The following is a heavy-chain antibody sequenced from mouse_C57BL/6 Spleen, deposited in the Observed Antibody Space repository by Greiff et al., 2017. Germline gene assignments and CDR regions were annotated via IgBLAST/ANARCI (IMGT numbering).Heavy chain of an antibody. D-gene: IGHD2-2*01. J-gene: IGHJ4*01. CDR1: GYTFTDYY. CDR2: IYPGSGNT. Sequence: VQLQQSGAELVRPGASVKLSCKASGYTFTDYYINWVKQRPGQGLEWIARIYPGSGNTYYNEKFKGKATLTAEKSSSTAYMQLSSLTSEDSAVYFCARGDYGYDEGAMDYWGQGTSVTVSS. CDR3: ARGDYGYDEGAMDY. V-gene: IGHV1-76*01.